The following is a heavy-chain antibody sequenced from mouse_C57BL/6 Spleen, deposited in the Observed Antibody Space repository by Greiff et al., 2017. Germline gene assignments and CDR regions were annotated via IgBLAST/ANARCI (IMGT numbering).Heavy chain of an antibody. CDR1: GFTFSDYG. J-gene: IGHJ2*01. D-gene: IGHD1-1*01. CDR3: AGQGYYGSSLDY. V-gene: IGHV5-17*01. CDR2: ISSGSSTI. Sequence: EVKLMESGGGLVKPGGSLKLSCAASGFTFSDYGMHWVRQAPEKGLEWVAYISSGSSTIYYADTVKGRFTIARDNAKNTLFLQMTSLRSEDTAMYYSAGQGYYGSSLDYWGQGTTLTVSS.